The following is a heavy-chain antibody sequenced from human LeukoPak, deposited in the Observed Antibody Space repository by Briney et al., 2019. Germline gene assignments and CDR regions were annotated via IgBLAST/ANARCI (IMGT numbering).Heavy chain of an antibody. Sequence: RGSLRLSCAASGFTFSSYGMPWVRQAPGKGLEWVAVISYDGSNKYYADSVKGRFTISRDNSKNTLYLQMNSLRAEDTAVYYCAKDGDYDFWSGSPIVYYFDYWGQGTLVTVSS. CDR3: AKDGDYDFWSGSPIVYYFDY. J-gene: IGHJ4*02. CDR1: GFTFSSYG. V-gene: IGHV3-30*18. D-gene: IGHD3-3*01. CDR2: ISYDGSNK.